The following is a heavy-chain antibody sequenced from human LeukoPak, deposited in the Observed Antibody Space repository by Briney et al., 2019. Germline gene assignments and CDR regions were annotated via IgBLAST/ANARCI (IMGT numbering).Heavy chain of an antibody. V-gene: IGHV4-4*07. D-gene: IGHD3-22*01. CDR1: GGSISSYY. CDR2: IYTSGST. J-gene: IGHJ4*02. CDR3: ARDLYYYDSSGYPVIDY. Sequence: SETLSLTCTVSGGSISSYYWSWIRQPAGEGLEWIGRIYTSGSTNYNPSLKSRVTMSVDTSKNQFSLKLSSVTAADTAVYCCARDLYYYDSSGYPVIDYWGQGTLVTVSS.